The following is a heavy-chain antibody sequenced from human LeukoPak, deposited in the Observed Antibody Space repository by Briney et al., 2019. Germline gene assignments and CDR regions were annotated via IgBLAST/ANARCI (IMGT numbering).Heavy chain of an antibody. Sequence: PSETLSLTCTVSGDSISSSSYYWDWIRQPPGKGLEWIGSIYYSGSTYYNPSLKSRVTISVDTSKNQFSLKLSSVTAADTAVYYCARRTDAVAGYFDYWGQGTLVTVSS. CDR3: ARRTDAVAGYFDY. V-gene: IGHV4-39*01. J-gene: IGHJ4*02. CDR1: GDSISSSSYY. CDR2: IYYSGST. D-gene: IGHD6-19*01.